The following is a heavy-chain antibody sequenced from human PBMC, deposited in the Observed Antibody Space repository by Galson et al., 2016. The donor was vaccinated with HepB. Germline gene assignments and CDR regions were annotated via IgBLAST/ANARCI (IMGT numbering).Heavy chain of an antibody. CDR2: IKPDGSER. CDR3: TSAGANYGHNSGGHRPY. J-gene: IGHJ4*02. CDR1: GVTFSYYW. V-gene: IGHV3-7*03. D-gene: IGHD4-23*01. Sequence: SLRLSCAGSGVTFSYYWMNWVRQVPGKGLELVATIKPDGSERYYVDSVQGRFTISRDNAENSLFLQMNSLRAEDTAVYYCTSAGANYGHNSGGHRPYWGQGTLVTVSS.